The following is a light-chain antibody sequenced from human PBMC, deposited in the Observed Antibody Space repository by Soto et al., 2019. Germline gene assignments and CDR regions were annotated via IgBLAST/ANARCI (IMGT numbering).Light chain of an antibody. Sequence: QSALTQPASVSGSPGQSITISCTGTSSDVGGYNYVSCYQQHPGKAPKVMIYEVSNRPSGVSNRFSGSKSGNTASLTISGLQAEDEADYYCSSYTSSSTLVVFGTGTKLTVL. CDR3: SSYTSSSTLVV. J-gene: IGLJ1*01. CDR2: EVS. V-gene: IGLV2-14*01. CDR1: SSDVGGYNY.